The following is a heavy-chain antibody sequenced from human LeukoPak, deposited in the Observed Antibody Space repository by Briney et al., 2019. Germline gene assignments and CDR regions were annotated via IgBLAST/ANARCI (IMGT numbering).Heavy chain of an antibody. V-gene: IGHV3-23*01. CDR3: AKVAKYYYGSETYYFFEH. CDR2: ISGSGGST. J-gene: IGHJ4*02. D-gene: IGHD3-10*01. CDR1: GFTFSSYA. Sequence: GGSLRLSCAASGFTFSSYAMSWVRQAPGKGLEWVSAISGSGGSTYYADSVKGRFTISRDNSKNTLYLQMNSLRAEDTAVYYCAKVAKYYYGSETYYFFEHWGQGTPVTASS.